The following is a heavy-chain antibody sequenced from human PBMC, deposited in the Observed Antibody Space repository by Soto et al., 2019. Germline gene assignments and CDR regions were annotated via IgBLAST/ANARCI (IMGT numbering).Heavy chain of an antibody. CDR1: GYTFTSYG. CDR3: ARHNSQWPNWFDP. V-gene: IGHV1-18*01. J-gene: IGHJ5*02. D-gene: IGHD2-21*01. Sequence: GASVKVSCKAFGYTFTSYGISWVRQAPGQGLEWMGWISAYSGNTNHAQKVQGRVTMTTDTSTSTAYMELRSLRSDDTAVYYCARHNSQWPNWFDPWGQGTLVTVS. CDR2: ISAYSGNT.